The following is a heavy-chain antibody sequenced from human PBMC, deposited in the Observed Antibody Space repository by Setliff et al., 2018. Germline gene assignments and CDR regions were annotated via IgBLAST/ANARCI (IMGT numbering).Heavy chain of an antibody. D-gene: IGHD2-15*01. CDR2: IWGDGGTK. CDR1: GFTFSDYA. V-gene: IGHV3-33*08. J-gene: IGHJ4*02. CDR3: ARTCSGSGCYAGLES. Sequence: GGSLRLSCAASGFTFSDYAMSWVRQAPGKGLEWVAVIWGDGGTKYHADSVKGRFTISRDNSKNTLYLQMNSLRPEDTAVYYCARTCSGSGCYAGLESWGQGTPVTVSS.